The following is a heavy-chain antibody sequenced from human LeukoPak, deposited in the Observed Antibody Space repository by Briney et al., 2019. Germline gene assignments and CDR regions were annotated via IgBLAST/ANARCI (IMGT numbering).Heavy chain of an antibody. CDR1: GLTFSNYW. CDR2: IKEDGNEK. D-gene: IGHD2-2*01. V-gene: IGHV3-7*01. CDR3: ARDRSRFYY. J-gene: IGHJ4*02. Sequence: PGGSLRLSCAASGLTFSNYWMSWVRQAPAKGLEWVANIKEDGNEKYYVDSVKGRFTISRDNAKKLLYLQMNSLRAEDTAVYYCARDRSRFYYWGQGTLVTVSS.